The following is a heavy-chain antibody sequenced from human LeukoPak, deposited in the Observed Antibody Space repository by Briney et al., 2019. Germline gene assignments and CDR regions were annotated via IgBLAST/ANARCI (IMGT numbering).Heavy chain of an antibody. D-gene: IGHD5-12*01. V-gene: IGHV4-4*07. CDR3: ARGMAAAYDYNWFDP. CDR2: IYASGST. J-gene: IGHJ5*02. Sequence: SETLSLTCTVSGVSISGYYWSWLRQPAGKGLEWIGRIYASGSTRYDPSLKSRVTMSVDTSKNQFSLKLTSVTAADTAVYFCARGMAAAYDYNWFDPWGQGTLVTVSS. CDR1: GVSISGYY.